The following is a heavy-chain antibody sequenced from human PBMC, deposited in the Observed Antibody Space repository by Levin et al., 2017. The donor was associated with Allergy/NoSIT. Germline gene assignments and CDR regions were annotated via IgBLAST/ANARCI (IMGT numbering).Heavy chain of an antibody. V-gene: IGHV5-51*01. Sequence: GGSLRLSCKGSGYSFTGYWIAWVRQMPGKGLEWMGIINPADSDTRYSPSFQGQVTISADKSITTAYLQWSSLKASDTAMYHCAKSRGWDVFDIWGQGTMVTVSS. CDR3: AKSRGWDVFDI. J-gene: IGHJ3*02. CDR2: INPADSDT. D-gene: IGHD1-26*01. CDR1: GYSFTGYW.